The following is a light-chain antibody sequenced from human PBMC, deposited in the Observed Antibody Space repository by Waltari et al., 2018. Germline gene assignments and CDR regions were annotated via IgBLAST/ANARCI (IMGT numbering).Light chain of an antibody. Sequence: ETVMTQSPDPLSVSPGERATLPCRASQSVSSNLAWYQQKPGQAPRLLIYGTSTRATGVPARFSGSGSGTEFTLTISSLQSEDFAVYYCEQYNNWPPWTFGQGTKVEIK. J-gene: IGKJ1*01. CDR3: EQYNNWPPWT. V-gene: IGKV3-15*01. CDR1: QSVSSN. CDR2: GTS.